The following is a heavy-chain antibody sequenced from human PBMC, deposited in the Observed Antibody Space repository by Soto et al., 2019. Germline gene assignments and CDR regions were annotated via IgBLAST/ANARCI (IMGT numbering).Heavy chain of an antibody. D-gene: IGHD3-22*01. V-gene: IGHV4-39*01. CDR2: MYSSGNT. Sequence: QLQLQESGPGLVKPSETLSLTCTVSAGSISRSNYYWGWIRQPPGKGLEWIGSMYSSGNTYYNPFLKSRVTISVDTSKKQFSLKLTSVTDADTAVYYCARQPYDSSGYYYGAWGQGTLVTVSS. CDR1: AGSISRSNYY. CDR3: ARQPYDSSGYYYGA. J-gene: IGHJ5*02.